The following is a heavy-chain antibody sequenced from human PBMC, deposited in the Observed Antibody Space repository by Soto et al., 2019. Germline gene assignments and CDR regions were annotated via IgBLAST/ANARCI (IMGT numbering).Heavy chain of an antibody. CDR2: IGSSSGTI. CDR1: GFTFSSYS. D-gene: IGHD3-16*01. V-gene: IGHV3-48*02. J-gene: IGHJ5*02. Sequence: PGGSLRLSCAASGFTFSSYSMNWVRQAPGKGLEWVSFIGSSSGTIFYADSVKGRFTISRDNAKNSLYLQMNSLRDEDTAVYYCAREEYVGFNCFAPWGQGTLVTVPQ. CDR3: AREEYVGFNCFAP.